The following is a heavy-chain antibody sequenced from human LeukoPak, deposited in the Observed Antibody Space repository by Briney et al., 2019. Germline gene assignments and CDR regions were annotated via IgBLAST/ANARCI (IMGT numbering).Heavy chain of an antibody. CDR3: ARGRDSSGYTY. Sequence: GGSLRLSCAASGFTFSSYWMHWVRHAPGKGLVWVSRINSDGSSTSYADSVKGRFTISRDNAKNTLYLQMNSLRAEDTAVYYCARGRDSSGYTYWGQGTLVTVSS. V-gene: IGHV3-74*01. CDR2: INSDGSST. D-gene: IGHD3-22*01. J-gene: IGHJ4*02. CDR1: GFTFSSYW.